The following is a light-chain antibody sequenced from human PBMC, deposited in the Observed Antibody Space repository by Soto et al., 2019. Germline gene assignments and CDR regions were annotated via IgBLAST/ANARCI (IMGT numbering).Light chain of an antibody. J-gene: IGKJ1*01. CDR3: QQYYSTPRT. CDR2: WAS. V-gene: IGKV4-1*01. Sequence: DIVMTQSPDSLPVSLGERSTINCKSIQNILYGSHKNNCLAWYQQKPGQPPKLLIYWASTRESGVPDRFSGSGSGTDFTLPISSLQAEDVAVYYCQQYYSTPRTFGRGTKVDIK. CDR1: QNILYGSHKNNC.